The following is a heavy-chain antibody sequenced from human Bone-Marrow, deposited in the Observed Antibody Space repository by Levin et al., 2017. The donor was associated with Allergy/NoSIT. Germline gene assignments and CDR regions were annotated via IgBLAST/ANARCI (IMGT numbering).Heavy chain of an antibody. V-gene: IGHV3-69-1*02. J-gene: IGHJ4*02. Sequence: PGGSLRLSCATSGFTFINYDVTWVRQAPGKGPEWVSYITAGANTLYADSVKGRFTISRDDAKNSLYLQMNGLRAGDTAIYYCGARPGYGYGIEYWGQGTLVTVSS. CDR1: GFTFINYD. D-gene: IGHD5-18*01. CDR2: ITAGANT. CDR3: GARPGYGYGIEY.